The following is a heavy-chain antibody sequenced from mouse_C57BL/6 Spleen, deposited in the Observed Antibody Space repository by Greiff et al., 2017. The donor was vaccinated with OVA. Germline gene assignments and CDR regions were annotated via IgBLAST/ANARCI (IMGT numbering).Heavy chain of an antibody. V-gene: IGHV1-55*01. CDR2: IYPGSGST. CDR3: ARKGGNFDY. D-gene: IGHD1-1*02. CDR1: GYTFTSYW. J-gene: IGHJ2*01. Sequence: QVQLKESGAELVKPGASVKMSCKASGYTFTSYWITWVKQRPGQGLEWIGDIYPGSGSTNYNEKFKSKATLTVDTSSSTAYMQLSSLTSEDSAVYYCARKGGNFDYWGQGTTLTVSS.